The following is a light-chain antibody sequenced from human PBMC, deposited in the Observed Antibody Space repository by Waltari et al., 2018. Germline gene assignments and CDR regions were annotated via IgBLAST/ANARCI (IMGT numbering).Light chain of an antibody. Sequence: DIQITQSPSSLSASVGDRVTITCRASQNINIFLSWYQKRPGRAPRLLIYAASSLHSGVPSRFSGSGSGTDFTLTIASLQPEDFATYYCQQSDTFFALTFGGGTKVEI. CDR2: AAS. CDR1: QNINIF. CDR3: QQSDTFFALT. V-gene: IGKV1-39*01. J-gene: IGKJ4*01.